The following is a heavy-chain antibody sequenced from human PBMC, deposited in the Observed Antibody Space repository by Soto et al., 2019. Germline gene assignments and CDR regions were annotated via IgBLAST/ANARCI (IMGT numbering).Heavy chain of an antibody. D-gene: IGHD2-2*01. CDR2: IYYSGST. V-gene: IGHV4-59*01. CDR1: GGSISSYY. CDR3: ARDLLVVPAAPGDWFDP. J-gene: IGHJ5*02. Sequence: PSETLSLTCTVSGGSISSYYWSWIRQPPGKGLEWIGYIYYSGSTNYNPSLKSRVTISVGTSKNQFSLKLSSVTAADTAVYYCARDLLVVPAAPGDWFDPWGQGTLVTVSS.